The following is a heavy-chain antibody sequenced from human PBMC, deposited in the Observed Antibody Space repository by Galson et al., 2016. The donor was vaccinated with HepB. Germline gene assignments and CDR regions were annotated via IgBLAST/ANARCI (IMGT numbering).Heavy chain of an antibody. CDR2: ILYDGSNK. CDR1: GFTFSSYG. CDR3: ARDFMKLDVWGRYPRLPTD. Sequence: SLRLSCAASGFTFSSYGMHWVRQAPGKGLDWVGIILYDGSNKCYADSVKGRFTISRDNSKNTLYLQMNSLRAEDTAVYYCARDFMKLDVWGRYPRLPTDWGQGTLVTVSS. V-gene: IGHV3-30*12. J-gene: IGHJ4*02. D-gene: IGHD3-16*02.